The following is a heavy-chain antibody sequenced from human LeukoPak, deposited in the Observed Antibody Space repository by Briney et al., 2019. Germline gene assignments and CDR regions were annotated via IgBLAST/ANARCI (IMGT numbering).Heavy chain of an antibody. J-gene: IGHJ4*02. CDR3: AKDLDAGVVGPSDY. CDR2: ISYDGSNK. V-gene: IGHV3-30*18. CDR1: GFTFSSYG. Sequence: GRSLRLSCAASGFTFSSYGMHWVRQAPGKGLEWVAVISYDGSNKYYADSVEGRFTISRDNSKNTLYLQMNSLRAEDTAVYYCAKDLDAGVVGPSDYWGQGTLVTASP. D-gene: IGHD1-26*01.